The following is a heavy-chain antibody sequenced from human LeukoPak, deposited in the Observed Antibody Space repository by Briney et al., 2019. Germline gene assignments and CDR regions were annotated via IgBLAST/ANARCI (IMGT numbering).Heavy chain of an antibody. D-gene: IGHD6-13*01. CDR3: TREAAAGIDY. J-gene: IGHJ4*02. CDR2: IKQDGSEK. CDR1: GLTFSNYW. Sequence: GGSLRLSCAAYGLTFSNYWMSSVRQAPGKGLEWVANIKQDGSEKYYLDSVKGRFTTSRDNAKNSLYLQMNSLRAEDTAVYFCTREAAAGIDYWGQGTLVTISS. V-gene: IGHV3-7*01.